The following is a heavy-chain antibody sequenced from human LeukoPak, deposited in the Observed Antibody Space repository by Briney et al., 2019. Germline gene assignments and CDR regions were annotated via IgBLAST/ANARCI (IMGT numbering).Heavy chain of an antibody. J-gene: IGHJ4*02. CDR1: GFTFSSYS. CDR3: AGGYSSSWYAH. CDR2: ISSSSGYI. Sequence: GGSLRLSCAASGFTFSSYSMNWVRQAPGKGLEWVSSISSSSGYIYYADSVKGRFTISRDNAKNSLYLQMNSLRAEDTAVYYCAGGYSSSWYAHWGQGTLVTVSS. D-gene: IGHD6-13*01. V-gene: IGHV3-21*01.